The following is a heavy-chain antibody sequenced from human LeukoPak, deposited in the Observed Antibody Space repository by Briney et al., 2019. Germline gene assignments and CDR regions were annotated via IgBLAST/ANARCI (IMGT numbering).Heavy chain of an antibody. Sequence: GGSLRLSCTASGFTFSGYSMNWIRQAPGKGLEWVSSFGTRSTSIYHAGSVKGRFAISRDNAKNSLYLQMNSLRAEDTAVYYCARDTREEWYFLLGVYYYYGMDVWGQGTTVTVSS. V-gene: IGHV3-21*01. CDR2: FGTRSTSI. CDR1: GFTFSGYS. CDR3: ARDTREEWYFLLGVYYYYGMDV. J-gene: IGHJ6*02. D-gene: IGHD3-3*01.